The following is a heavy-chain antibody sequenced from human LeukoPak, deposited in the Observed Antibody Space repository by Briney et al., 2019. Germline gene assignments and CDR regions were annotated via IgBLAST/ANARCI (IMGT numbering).Heavy chain of an antibody. V-gene: IGHV1-8*01. CDR2: MNPNSGNT. CDR3: AREDCSSTSCYGGNYYYYYGMDV. J-gene: IGHJ6*02. D-gene: IGHD2-2*01. CDR1: GYTFTSYD. Sequence: ASVKVSCKASGYTFTSYDINWVRQATGQGLEWMGWMNPNSGNTGYAQKFQGRVTMTRNTSISTAYMELSSLRSEDTAVYYCAREDCSSTSCYGGNYYYYYGMDVWGQRTTVTVSS.